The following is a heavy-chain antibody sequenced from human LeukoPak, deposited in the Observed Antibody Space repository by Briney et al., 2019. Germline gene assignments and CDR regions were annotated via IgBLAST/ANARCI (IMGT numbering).Heavy chain of an antibody. D-gene: IGHD2-2*01. CDR3: ARGGASCYGCHNWFDP. CDR2: IDKRGNT. Sequence: SETLSLTCIVYGDSMRTDCWGWIRQSPGEGLGWVGKIDKRGNTQYNPSFESRLTVSSDTSKNELSLKLNSVTSADTAIYYCARGGASCYGCHNWFDPWGQGTRVTVSS. J-gene: IGHJ5*02. V-gene: IGHV4-4*08. CDR1: GDSMRTDC.